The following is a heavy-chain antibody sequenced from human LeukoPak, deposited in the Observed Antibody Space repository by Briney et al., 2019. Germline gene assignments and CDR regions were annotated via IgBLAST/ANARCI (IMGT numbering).Heavy chain of an antibody. D-gene: IGHD1-14*01. CDR1: GFTFSSYS. V-gene: IGHV3-23*01. Sequence: GGSQRLSCAASGFTFSSYSMNWVRQAPGKGLEWVSAISGSGGSTYYADSVKGRFTISRDNSKNTLYVQMNSPRVEDTAVYYCAKGGSLFYYYMDVWGKGTTVTVSS. CDR3: AKGGSLFYYYMDV. CDR2: ISGSGGST. J-gene: IGHJ6*03.